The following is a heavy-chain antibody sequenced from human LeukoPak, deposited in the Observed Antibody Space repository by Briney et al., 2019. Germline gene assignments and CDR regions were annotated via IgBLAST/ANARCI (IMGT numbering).Heavy chain of an antibody. CDR3: ARDQSSGPNFDY. D-gene: IGHD3-22*01. Sequence: PGGSLRLSRAASRFTFSSYWMSWVRQAPGKGLEWVANIKQDGSEKYYVDSVKGRFTISRDNAKNSLYLQMNSLRAEDTAVYYCARDQSSGPNFDYWGQGTLVTVSS. V-gene: IGHV3-7*01. J-gene: IGHJ4*02. CDR2: IKQDGSEK. CDR1: RFTFSSYW.